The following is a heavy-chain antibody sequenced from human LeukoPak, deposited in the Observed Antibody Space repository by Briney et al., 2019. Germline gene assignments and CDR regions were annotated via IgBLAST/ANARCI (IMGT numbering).Heavy chain of an antibody. CDR1: GYTFTSYY. J-gene: IGHJ5*02. Sequence: ASVKVSCKASGYTFTSYYMHWVRQAPGQGLEWMGWINPNSGGTNYAQKFQGRVTMTRDTSISTVYMELSSLRSEDTAVYYCARELKDGYKDWFDPWGQGTLVTVSS. V-gene: IGHV1-2*02. CDR2: INPNSGGT. D-gene: IGHD5-24*01. CDR3: ARELKDGYKDWFDP.